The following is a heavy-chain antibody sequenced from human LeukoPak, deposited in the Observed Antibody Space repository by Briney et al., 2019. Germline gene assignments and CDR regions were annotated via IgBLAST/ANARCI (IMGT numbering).Heavy chain of an antibody. CDR3: ARLVRGGYYFDY. V-gene: IGHV4-59*08. Sequence: SETLSLTCTVSGGSISSYYWSWIRQPPGKGLEWIGYIYYSGSTNYNPSLKSRVTISVDTSKNQFSLKLSSVTAADTAVYYCARLVRGGYYFDYWGQGTLVTVSS. D-gene: IGHD3-10*02. J-gene: IGHJ4*02. CDR1: GGSISSYY. CDR2: IYYSGST.